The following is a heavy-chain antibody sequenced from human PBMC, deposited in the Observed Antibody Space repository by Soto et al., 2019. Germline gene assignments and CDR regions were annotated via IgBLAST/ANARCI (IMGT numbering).Heavy chain of an antibody. D-gene: IGHD6-13*01. CDR3: ARARERSSWYIRNAFDI. CDR2: ISSNGGST. Sequence: GGSLRLSCAASGFTFSSYAMHWVRQAPGKGLEYVSAISSNGGSTYYANSVKGRFTISRDNSKNTLYLQMGSLRAEDMAVYYCARARERSSWYIRNAFDIWGQGTMVTVSS. J-gene: IGHJ3*02. V-gene: IGHV3-64*01. CDR1: GFTFSSYA.